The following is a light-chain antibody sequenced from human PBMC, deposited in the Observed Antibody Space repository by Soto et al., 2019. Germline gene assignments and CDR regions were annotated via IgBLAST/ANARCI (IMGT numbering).Light chain of an antibody. Sequence: DIQTTQSPSTLSASVGDGVTITCRASQSISKRLAWYQQKPGKAPKYLIYDASSLQSVVPSRFSGSGSGTDFTLTISCLQSEDFATYYCQQYYSFPRTFGQGTKVDIK. J-gene: IGKJ1*01. CDR1: QSISKR. CDR2: DAS. V-gene: IGKV1-5*01. CDR3: QQYYSFPRT.